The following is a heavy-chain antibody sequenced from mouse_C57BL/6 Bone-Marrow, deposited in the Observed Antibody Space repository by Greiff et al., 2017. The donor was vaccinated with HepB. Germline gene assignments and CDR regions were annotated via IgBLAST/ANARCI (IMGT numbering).Heavy chain of an antibody. CDR2: INPNYGTT. CDR1: GYSFTDYN. J-gene: IGHJ3*01. CDR3: ARSYDYDIWFAY. V-gene: IGHV1-39*01. Sequence: LKESGPELVKPGASVKISCKASGYSFTDYNMNWVKQSNGKSLEWIGVINPNYGTTSYNQKFKGKATLTVDQSSSTAYTQLNSLTSEDSAVYYCARSYDYDIWFAYWGQGTLVTVSA. D-gene: IGHD2-4*01.